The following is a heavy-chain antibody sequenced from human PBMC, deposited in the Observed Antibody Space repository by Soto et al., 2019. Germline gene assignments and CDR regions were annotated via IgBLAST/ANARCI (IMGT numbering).Heavy chain of an antibody. J-gene: IGHJ6*02. D-gene: IGHD3-3*01. CDR2: ISAYNGNT. CDR3: TRAPLLDYDFWSGYLLDYYYGMDV. V-gene: IGHV1-18*04. Sequence: ASVKVSCKASGYTFTSYGISWVRQAPGQGLEWMGWISAYNGNTNYAQKLQGRVTMTTDTSTSTAYMELRSLRSDDTAVYYCTRAPLLDYDFWSGYLLDYYYGMDVWGQGTTVTVCS. CDR1: GYTFTSYG.